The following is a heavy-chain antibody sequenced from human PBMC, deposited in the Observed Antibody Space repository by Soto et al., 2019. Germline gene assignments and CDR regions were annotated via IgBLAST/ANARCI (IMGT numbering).Heavy chain of an antibody. CDR2: VFYSGGS. V-gene: IGHV4-39*01. CDR3: ASRKREEICSSGNCYFTY. Sequence: QLHLQESAPGRLKLSETLPLTCTVSGDSFSTSNYSWTWIRQSPGKGWEGIGSVFYSGGSYYNPSLKSRVTISVDASRNQFSLRVNSVTAADTAVYYCASRKREEICSSGNCYFTYWGQGTLVTVSS. D-gene: IGHD2-2*01. J-gene: IGHJ4*02. CDR1: GDSFSTSNYS.